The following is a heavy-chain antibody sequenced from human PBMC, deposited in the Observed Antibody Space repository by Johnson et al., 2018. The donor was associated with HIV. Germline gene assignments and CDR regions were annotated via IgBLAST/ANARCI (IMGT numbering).Heavy chain of an antibody. Sequence: VQLVESGGGVVRPGGSQRLSCVASGFTFDDYDMSWVRQAPGKGLEWVSVIYSGGSTYYADSVKGRFTISRDNSKNTLYLQMNSLRAEDTAVYYCAREATYYDYVWGSYAFDIWGQGTMVTVSS. CDR3: AREATYYDYVWGSYAFDI. D-gene: IGHD3-16*01. J-gene: IGHJ3*02. V-gene: IGHV3-66*01. CDR1: GFTFDDYD. CDR2: IYSGGST.